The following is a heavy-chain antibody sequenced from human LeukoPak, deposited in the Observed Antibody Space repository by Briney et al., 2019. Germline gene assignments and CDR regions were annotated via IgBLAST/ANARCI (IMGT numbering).Heavy chain of an antibody. CDR2: ISWDGGST. CDR3: AKAPTPNSEWFGEDYYYGMDV. D-gene: IGHD3-10*01. V-gene: IGHV3-43D*03. CDR1: GFTFDDYA. J-gene: IGHJ6*02. Sequence: PGGSLRLSCAASGFTFDDYAMHWVRQAPGKGLEWVSLISWDGGSTYYADSVKGRFTISRDNSKNSLYLQMNSLRAEDTALYYCAKAPTPNSEWFGEDYYYGMDVWGQGTTVTVSS.